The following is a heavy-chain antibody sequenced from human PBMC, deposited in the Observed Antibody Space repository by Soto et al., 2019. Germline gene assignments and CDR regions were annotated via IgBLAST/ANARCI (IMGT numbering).Heavy chain of an antibody. V-gene: IGHV4-59*01. Sequence: SSETLSLTCTVSGGSISSYYWSWIRQPPGKGLEWIGYIYYSGSTNYNPSLKSRVTISVDTSKNQFSLKLSSVTAADTAVYYCARDQSTVVTPSWFDPWGQGTLVTVSS. CDR2: IYYSGST. CDR1: GGSISSYY. J-gene: IGHJ5*02. D-gene: IGHD4-17*01. CDR3: ARDQSTVVTPSWFDP.